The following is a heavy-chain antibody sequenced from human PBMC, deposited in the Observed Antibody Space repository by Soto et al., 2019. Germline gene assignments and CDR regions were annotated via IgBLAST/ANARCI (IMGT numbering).Heavy chain of an antibody. Sequence: NPSETLSLTCAVYGGSFSGYYWSWIRQPPGKGLEWIGEINHSGSTNYNPSLKSRVTISVDTSKNQFSLKLSSVTAADTAVYYCARRYYDSSGYYGPLYYWGQGTLVTVSS. V-gene: IGHV4-34*01. D-gene: IGHD3-22*01. CDR1: GGSFSGYY. CDR3: ARRYYDSSGYYGPLYY. CDR2: INHSGST. J-gene: IGHJ4*02.